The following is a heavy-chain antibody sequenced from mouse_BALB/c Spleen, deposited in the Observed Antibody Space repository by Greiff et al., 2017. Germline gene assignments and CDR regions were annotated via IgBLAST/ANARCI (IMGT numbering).Heavy chain of an antibody. V-gene: IGHV5-17*02. CDR2: ISSGSSTI. D-gene: IGHD2-4*01. CDR3: ARSSYDYLNYCAMDY. CDR1: GFTFSSFG. J-gene: IGHJ4*01. Sequence: EVMLVESGGGLVQPGGSRKLSCAASGFTFSSFGMHWVRQAPEKGLEWVAYISSGSSTIYYADTVKGRFTISRDNPKNTLFLQMTSLRSEDTAMYYCARSSYDYLNYCAMDYWGQGTSVTVSA.